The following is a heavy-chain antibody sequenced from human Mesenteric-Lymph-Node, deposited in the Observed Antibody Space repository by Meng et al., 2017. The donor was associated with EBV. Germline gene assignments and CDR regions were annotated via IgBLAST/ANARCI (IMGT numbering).Heavy chain of an antibody. CDR1: GGSFSGYY. J-gene: IGHJ4*02. CDR2: INHSGGT. V-gene: IGHV4-34*01. D-gene: IGHD5-24*01. Sequence: QVQLQQWGAGLLKPSETLSLNCAVYGGSFSGYYWSWIRQPPGKGLEWIGEINHSGGTNYNPSLKSRVTISVDTSKNQFSLKLSSVTAADTAVYYCARGMATIIWGQGTLVTVSS. CDR3: ARGMATII.